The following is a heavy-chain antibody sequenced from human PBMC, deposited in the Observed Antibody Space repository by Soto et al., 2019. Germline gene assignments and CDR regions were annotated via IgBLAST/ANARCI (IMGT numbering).Heavy chain of an antibody. CDR1: GYTFTSYG. V-gene: IGHV1-18*01. J-gene: IGHJ4*02. D-gene: IGHD3-22*01. CDR3: ARDRSRYYDSSGYYYRRFGIVDY. Sequence: VQLVQSGAEVKKPGASVKVSCKASGYTFTSYGISWVRQAPGQGLEWMGWISAYNGNTNYAQKLQGRVTMTTDTSTSTAYMELRSLRSDDTAVYYCARDRSRYYDSSGYYYRRFGIVDYWGQGTLVTVSS. CDR2: ISAYNGNT.